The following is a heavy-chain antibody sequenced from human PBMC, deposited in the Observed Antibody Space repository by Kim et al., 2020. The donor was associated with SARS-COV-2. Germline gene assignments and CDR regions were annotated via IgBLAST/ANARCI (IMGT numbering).Heavy chain of an antibody. CDR1: GYTFTNYA. V-gene: IGHV7-4-1*02. CDR2: INTYTGNP. D-gene: IGHD3-10*01. CDR3: ARSENFDGSGSYYNVHYYYYYGMDV. Sequence: ASVKVSCKASGYTFTNYAMNWVRQAPGQGLEWEGWINTYTGNPTYAQGFTGRFVFSLDTSVSTAYLQISSLKAEDTAVYYCARSENFDGSGSYYNVHYYYYYGMDVWGQGTTVTVSS. J-gene: IGHJ6*02.